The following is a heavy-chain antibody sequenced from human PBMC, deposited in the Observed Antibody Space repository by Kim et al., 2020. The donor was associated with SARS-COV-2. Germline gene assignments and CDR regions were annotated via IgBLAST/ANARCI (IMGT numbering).Heavy chain of an antibody. CDR2: IWYDGSNK. CDR1: GFTFSSYG. J-gene: IGHJ4*02. Sequence: GGSLRLSCAASGFTFSSYGMHWVRQAPGKGLEWVAVIWYDGSNKYYADSVKGRFTISRDNSKNTLYLQMNSLRAEDTAVYYCARTDYGDSGRLDYWGQGTLVTVSS. V-gene: IGHV3-33*01. CDR3: ARTDYGDSGRLDY. D-gene: IGHD4-17*01.